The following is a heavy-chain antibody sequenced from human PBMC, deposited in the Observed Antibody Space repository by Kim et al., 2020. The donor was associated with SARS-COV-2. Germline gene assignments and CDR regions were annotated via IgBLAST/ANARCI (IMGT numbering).Heavy chain of an antibody. Sequence: ASVKVSCKASGYTFTSYAMHWVRQAPGQRLEWMGWINAGNGNTKYSQKFQGRVTITRDTSASTAYMELSSLRSEDTAVYYCARDVGYYDFWSGYPNFDYWGQGTLVTVSS. V-gene: IGHV1-3*01. CDR3: ARDVGYYDFWSGYPNFDY. CDR2: INAGNGNT. J-gene: IGHJ4*02. CDR1: GYTFTSYA. D-gene: IGHD3-3*01.